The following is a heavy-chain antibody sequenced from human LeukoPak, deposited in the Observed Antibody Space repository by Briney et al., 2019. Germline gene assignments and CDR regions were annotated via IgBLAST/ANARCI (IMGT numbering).Heavy chain of an antibody. D-gene: IGHD3-22*01. CDR3: ARVGPIYYYDSSGHGWSWFDP. CDR2: INPSGGST. V-gene: IGHV1-46*01. J-gene: IGHJ5*02. CDR1: GYTFTSYY. Sequence: ASEKVSCKASGYTFTSYYMHWVRQAPGQGLEWMGIINPSGGSTSYAQKFQGRVTMTRDMSTSTVYMELRSLRSDDTAVYYCARVGPIYYYDSSGHGWSWFDPWGQGTLVTVSS.